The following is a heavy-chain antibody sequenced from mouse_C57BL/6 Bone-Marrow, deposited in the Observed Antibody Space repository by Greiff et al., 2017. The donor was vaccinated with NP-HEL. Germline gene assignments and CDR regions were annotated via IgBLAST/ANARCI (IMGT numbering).Heavy chain of an antibody. D-gene: IGHD3-3*01. CDR1: GFNFTDDY. CDR2: IDPENGDT. J-gene: IGHJ2*01. CDR3: TTWAAVVGRDDD. V-gene: IGHV14-4*01. Sequence: VHVKQSGAELVRPGASVKLSCTASGFNFTDDYMHWVKQRPEQGLEWIGWIDPENGDTEYASKFQGKATITADTSSNTAYLQLSSLTSEDTAVYYCTTWAAVVGRDDDWGQGTTLTVSS.